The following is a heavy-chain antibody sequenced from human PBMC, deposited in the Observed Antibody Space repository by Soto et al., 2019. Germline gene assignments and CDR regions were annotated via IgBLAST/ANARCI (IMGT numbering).Heavy chain of an antibody. D-gene: IGHD2-8*01. CDR2: IVVGSGNT. CDR3: AAGVGCTNGVCYSLDY. J-gene: IGHJ4*02. CDR1: GFTFTSSA. V-gene: IGHV1-58*01. Sequence: GASVKVSCKASGFTFTSSAVQWVRQARGQRLEWIGWIVVGSGNTNYAQKFQERVTITRDMSTSTAYMELSSLRSEDTAVYYCAAGVGCTNGVCYSLDYWGQGTLVTVSS.